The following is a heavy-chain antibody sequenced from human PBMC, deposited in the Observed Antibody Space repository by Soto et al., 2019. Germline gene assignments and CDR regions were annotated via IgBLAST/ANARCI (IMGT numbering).Heavy chain of an antibody. CDR2: ISAYNGNT. CDR3: ARVNGYCSSRMLFVVRCYSMYV. Sequence: QVQLVQSGAEVKKPGASVKVSCKASGYTFSSYGISWVRQAPGQGLEWMGWISAYNGNTNYAQKLQGRVTMTTDTSTIPAYRELRSLRSDDKGVYYGARVNGYCSSRMLFVVRCYSMYVWGQGTPGHVSS. CDR1: GYTFSSYG. D-gene: IGHD2-2*01. J-gene: IGHJ6*01. V-gene: IGHV1-18*01.